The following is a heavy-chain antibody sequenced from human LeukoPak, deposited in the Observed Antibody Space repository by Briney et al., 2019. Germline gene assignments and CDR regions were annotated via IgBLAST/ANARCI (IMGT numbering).Heavy chain of an antibody. J-gene: IGHJ4*02. Sequence: GGSLRLSCAASGFNFDSYAMSWVRQAPGKGLEWVANIKQDGSEKYYVDSVKGRFTISRDNAKNSLYLQMNSLRAEDTAVYYCARDHGGSLDHWGQGTLVTVSS. CDR3: ARDHGGSLDH. CDR2: IKQDGSEK. CDR1: GFNFDSYA. D-gene: IGHD3-16*01. V-gene: IGHV3-7*01.